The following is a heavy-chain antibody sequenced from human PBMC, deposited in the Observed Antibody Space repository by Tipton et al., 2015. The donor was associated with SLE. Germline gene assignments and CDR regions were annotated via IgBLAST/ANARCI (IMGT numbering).Heavy chain of an antibody. J-gene: IGHJ4*02. Sequence: SLRLSCAASGFTFRSSALSWVRPAPGKGLEWVSAISGRGDSTYYADSVKGRFTITRDNSKNTLYLQMNSLRAEDTAVYYCAKEWANWNWGQGTLVTVSS. CDR2: ISGRGDST. D-gene: IGHD1-26*01. CDR1: GFTFRSSA. V-gene: IGHV3-23*01. CDR3: AKEWANWN.